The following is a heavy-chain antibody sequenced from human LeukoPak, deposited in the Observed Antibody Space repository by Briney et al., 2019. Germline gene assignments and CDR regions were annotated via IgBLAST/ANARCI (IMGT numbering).Heavy chain of an antibody. CDR3: ARGHNYYGSGSYFLKPGDDAFDI. Sequence: KSSETLSLTCTVSGGSISSSSYYWGWIRQPPGKGLEWIGSIYYSGSTYYNPSLKSRVTISVDTSKNQFSLKLSSVTAADTAVYYCARGHNYYGSGSYFLKPGDDAFDIWGQGTMVTVSS. CDR2: IYYSGST. V-gene: IGHV4-39*07. D-gene: IGHD3-10*01. CDR1: GGSISSSSYY. J-gene: IGHJ3*02.